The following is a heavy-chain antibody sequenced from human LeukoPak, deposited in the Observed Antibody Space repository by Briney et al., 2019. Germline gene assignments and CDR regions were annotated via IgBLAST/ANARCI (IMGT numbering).Heavy chain of an antibody. CDR1: GGTFSSYA. Sequence: SVKVSCKASGGTFSSYAIIWVRQAPGQGLEWMGGIIPIFGTANYAQKFQGRVTITTDESTSTAYMELSSLRSEDTAVYYCARGLVEPQQLVWNAFDIWGQGTMVTVSS. CDR2: IIPIFGTA. D-gene: IGHD6-13*01. V-gene: IGHV1-69*05. J-gene: IGHJ3*02. CDR3: ARGLVEPQQLVWNAFDI.